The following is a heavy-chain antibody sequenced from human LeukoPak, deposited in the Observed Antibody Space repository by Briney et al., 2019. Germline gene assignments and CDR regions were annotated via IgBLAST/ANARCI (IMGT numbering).Heavy chain of an antibody. CDR3: AREDDSSGYSGY. V-gene: IGHV4-4*07. Sequence: SETLSLTCTVSGGSISSYYWSWIRQPAGKGLEGIGRIYTSGSTNYNPCLTSRVTMSVDTAKIQFSLKLSSVTAADTAVYYCAREDDSSGYSGYWGQGTLVTVSS. CDR2: IYTSGST. J-gene: IGHJ4*02. CDR1: GGSISSYY. D-gene: IGHD3-22*01.